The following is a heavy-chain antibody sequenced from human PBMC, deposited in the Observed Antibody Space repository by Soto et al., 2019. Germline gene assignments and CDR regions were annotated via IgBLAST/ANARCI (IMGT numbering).Heavy chain of an antibody. CDR3: ARVPPGGYSGYDSAFDI. Sequence: PGGSLILSCAASGFPFSTYAMSWVRKAPGKGLEWVSAISGSGGSTYYADSVKGRFTISRGNAKNSLYLQMNSLRAEDTALYYCARVPPGGYSGYDSAFDIWGQGIMVTVSS. CDR2: ISGSGGST. D-gene: IGHD5-12*01. CDR1: GFPFSTYA. V-gene: IGHV3-23*01. J-gene: IGHJ3*02.